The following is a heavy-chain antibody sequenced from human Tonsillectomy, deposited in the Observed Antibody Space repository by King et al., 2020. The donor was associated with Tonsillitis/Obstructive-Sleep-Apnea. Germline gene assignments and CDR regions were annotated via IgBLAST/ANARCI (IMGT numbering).Heavy chain of an antibody. CDR2: IDWDDDK. Sequence: TLKESGPALVKPTQTLTLTCTFSGFSLSTSEMCVSWIRQPPGKALEWLARIDWDDDKYYSTSLKTRLTISKDTSKNQVVLTMTNMDPVDTATYFGARNEDYYYYLDVWGKGTTVTVSS. CDR1: GFSLSTSEMC. V-gene: IGHV2-70*11. CDR3: ARNEDYYYYLDV. J-gene: IGHJ6*03.